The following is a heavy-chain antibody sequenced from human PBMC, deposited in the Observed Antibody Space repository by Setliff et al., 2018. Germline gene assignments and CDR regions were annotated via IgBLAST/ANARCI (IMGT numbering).Heavy chain of an antibody. CDR2: IGGHNDDP. D-gene: IGHD3-3*01. CDR1: GYPFNNYG. V-gene: IGHV1-18*01. J-gene: IGHJ4*02. Sequence: ASVKVSCKASGYPFNNYGISWLRQTPGQGLEWMGWIGGHNDDPLFAQKFQGRVTMTTDTSTTTAYMELKSLRSDDTAVYYWARSWRAGALNHFDYWGQGSRVTVSS. CDR3: ARSWRAGALNHFDY.